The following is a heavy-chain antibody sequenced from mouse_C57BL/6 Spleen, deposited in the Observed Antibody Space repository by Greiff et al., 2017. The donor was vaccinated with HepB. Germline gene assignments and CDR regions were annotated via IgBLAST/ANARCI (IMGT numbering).Heavy chain of an antibody. D-gene: IGHD1-1*01. J-gene: IGHJ3*01. V-gene: IGHV5-4*03. CDR3: ARVSSYLAWFAY. Sequence: EVMLVESGGGLVKPGGSLKLSCAASGFTFSSYAMSWVRQTPEKRLEWVATISDGGSYTYYPDNVKGRFTISRDNAKNNLYLQMSHLKSEDTAMYYCARVSSYLAWFAYWGQGTLVTVSA. CDR1: GFTFSSYA. CDR2: ISDGGSYT.